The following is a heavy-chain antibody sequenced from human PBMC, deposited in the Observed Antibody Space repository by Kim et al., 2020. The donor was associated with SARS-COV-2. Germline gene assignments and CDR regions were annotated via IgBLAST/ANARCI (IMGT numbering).Heavy chain of an antibody. Sequence: ASVKVSCKASGYTFTSYGISWVRQAPGQGLEWMGWISAYNGNTNYAQKLQGRVTMTTDTSTSTAYMELRSLRSDDTAVYYCARDLPPMIRITMVRGVIYGMDVWGQGTTVTVSS. CDR1: GYTFTSYG. D-gene: IGHD3-10*01. CDR3: ARDLPPMIRITMVRGVIYGMDV. CDR2: ISAYNGNT. V-gene: IGHV1-18*04. J-gene: IGHJ6*02.